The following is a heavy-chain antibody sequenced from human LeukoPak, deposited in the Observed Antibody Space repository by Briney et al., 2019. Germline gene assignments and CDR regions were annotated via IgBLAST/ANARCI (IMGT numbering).Heavy chain of an antibody. D-gene: IGHD3-9*01. CDR1: GGSISSSSYY. Sequence: SETLSLTCTVPGGSISSSSYYWGWIRQPPGKGLEWIGSIYYSGSTYYNPSLKSRVTISVDTSKNQFSLKLSSVTAADTAVYYCARGTLRYDILTGFNYWGQGTLVTVSS. CDR2: IYYSGST. J-gene: IGHJ4*02. V-gene: IGHV4-39*07. CDR3: ARGTLRYDILTGFNY.